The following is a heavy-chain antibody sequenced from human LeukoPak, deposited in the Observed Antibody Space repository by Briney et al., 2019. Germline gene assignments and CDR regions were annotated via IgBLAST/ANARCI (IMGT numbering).Heavy chain of an antibody. CDR2: ISYDGSNK. CDR1: GFTFSSYA. V-gene: IGHV3-30-3*01. J-gene: IGHJ6*02. D-gene: IGHD3-22*01. Sequence: PGGSLRLSCAASGFTFSSYAMHWVRQAPGKGLEWVAVISYDGSNKYYADSVKGRFTISRDNSKDTLYLQMNSLRAEDTAVYYCAREPIVVVITSYYYYGMDVWGQGTTVTVSS. CDR3: AREPIVVVITSYYYYGMDV.